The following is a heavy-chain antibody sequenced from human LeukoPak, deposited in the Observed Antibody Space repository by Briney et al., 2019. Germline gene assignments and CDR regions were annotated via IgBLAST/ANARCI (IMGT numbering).Heavy chain of an antibody. J-gene: IGHJ4*02. CDR3: ARDLDYDILPSDY. Sequence: ASVKVSCEASGYTFTSYGISWVRQAPRQGREWMGWISAYNGNTNYAQKLQSRVTMTTDTSTSTAYMQLRSLRSDDTAVYYCARDLDYDILPSDYWGQGTLVTVSS. CDR2: ISAYNGNT. CDR1: GYTFTSYG. D-gene: IGHD3-9*01. V-gene: IGHV1-18*04.